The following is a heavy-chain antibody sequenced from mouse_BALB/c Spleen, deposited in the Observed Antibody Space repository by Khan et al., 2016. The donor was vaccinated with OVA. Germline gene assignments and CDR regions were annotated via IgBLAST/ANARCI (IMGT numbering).Heavy chain of an antibody. V-gene: IGHV5-17*02. D-gene: IGHD2-1*01. Sequence: DVKLVESGGGLVQPGGSRKLSCAASGFTFSSFGMHWVRQAPKKGLEWVAYISSGSSTIYYVDTVKGRFPISRDSPKNTLFLQMTSLRSEDTAMYYCARAGGNFLWYFDVWGEGTSVTVSS. CDR3: ARAGGNFLWYFDV. CDR2: ISSGSSTI. J-gene: IGHJ1*01. CDR1: GFTFSSFG.